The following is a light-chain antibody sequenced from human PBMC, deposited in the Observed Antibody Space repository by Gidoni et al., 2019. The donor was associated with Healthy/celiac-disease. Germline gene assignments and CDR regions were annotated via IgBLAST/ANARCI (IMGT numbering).Light chain of an antibody. CDR1: QSVSSN. V-gene: IGKV3-15*01. CDR2: GAS. J-gene: IGKJ1*01. Sequence: EIVMTQSPATLAVSPGERATLSCRASQSVSSNLAWYQQKPGHAPRLLIYGASTRATGSPARFSGSGSGTEFTLTISSLQSEDFAVYSCQQYNNWLSTFGQGTKVEIK. CDR3: QQYNNWLST.